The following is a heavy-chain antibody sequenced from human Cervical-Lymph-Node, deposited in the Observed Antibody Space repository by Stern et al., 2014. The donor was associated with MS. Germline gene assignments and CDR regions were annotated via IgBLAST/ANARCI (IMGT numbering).Heavy chain of an antibody. J-gene: IGHJ6*02. Sequence: EVQLVESGAEVKKPGESLKISCKVFGYNFNTYWIAWVRQMPGKGLEWMGIIYHGDSETISNPSFQGQVTISVDKSISTAYLQWSTLKASDTAIYYCARHVYGMDVWGQGITVTVSS. CDR1: GYNFNTYW. V-gene: IGHV5-51*01. CDR3: ARHVYGMDV. CDR2: IYHGDSET.